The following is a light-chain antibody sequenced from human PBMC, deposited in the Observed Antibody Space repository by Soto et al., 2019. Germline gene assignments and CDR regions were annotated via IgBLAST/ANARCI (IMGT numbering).Light chain of an antibody. Sequence: IVMTQSPATLSVSPGERVTISCRASQSVTNTLAWYQHKPGQAPRLLISYASRGATGIPSRFSGSGSGTTFTLTISRLQADDFATYYCLQYNGYYRTFGQGTKVDIK. J-gene: IGKJ1*01. CDR2: YAS. CDR1: QSVTNT. CDR3: LQYNGYYRT. V-gene: IGKV3-15*01.